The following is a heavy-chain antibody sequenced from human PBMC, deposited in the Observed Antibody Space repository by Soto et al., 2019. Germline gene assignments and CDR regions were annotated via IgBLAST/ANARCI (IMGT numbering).Heavy chain of an antibody. J-gene: IGHJ6*02. CDR1: GFTFSTVW. Sequence: GGSLRLSCAASGFTFSTVWMNWVRQAPGKGLEWVGRIKSKTDGGTTDYAAPVKGRFTISRDDSKNTLYLQMNSLKTEDTAVYYCTTVGPTYYDFWSGSTTRDYYYGMDVWGQGTTVTVSS. CDR2: IKSKTDGGTT. D-gene: IGHD3-3*01. V-gene: IGHV3-15*07. CDR3: TTVGPTYYDFWSGSTTRDYYYGMDV.